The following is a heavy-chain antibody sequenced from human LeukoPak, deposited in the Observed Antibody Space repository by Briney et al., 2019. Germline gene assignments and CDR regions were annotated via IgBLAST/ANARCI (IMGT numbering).Heavy chain of an antibody. D-gene: IGHD6-13*01. CDR1: GGSFSGYY. V-gene: IGHV4-34*01. CDR3: ARGAVYSSSWYKFYYYYMDV. J-gene: IGHJ6*03. Sequence: SETLSLTCAVYGGSFSGYYWSWIRQPPGKGLEWIGEINHSGSTNYNPSLKSRVTISVDTSKNQFSLKLSSVTAADTAVYYCARGAVYSSSWYKFYYYYMDVWGKGTTVTISS. CDR2: INHSGST.